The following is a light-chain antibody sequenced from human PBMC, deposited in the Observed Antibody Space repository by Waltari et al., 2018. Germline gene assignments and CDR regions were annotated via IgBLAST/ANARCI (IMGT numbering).Light chain of an antibody. CDR1: QNVNNN. CDR3: QQYDNWPGT. J-gene: IGKJ1*01. CDR2: DAS. V-gene: IGKV3-15*01. Sequence: ETVMTQSPATLPVSPGERASLPCRASQNVNNNLAWYQQKPGQVPRLLIYDASTRATGIPARFSGSGSGTEFTLTISSLQSEDFAVYYCQQYDNWPGTFGHGTKVEIK.